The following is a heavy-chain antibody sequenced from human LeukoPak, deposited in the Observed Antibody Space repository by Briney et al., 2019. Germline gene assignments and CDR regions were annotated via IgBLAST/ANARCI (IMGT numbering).Heavy chain of an antibody. V-gene: IGHV3-30-3*01. CDR2: ISYDGSKK. Sequence: PGGSLRLSCAASGFTSSSYEMNWVRQAPGKGLEWVAVISYDGSKKHYADSVKGRFSISRDNSKSTLNLQMNSLRAEDTAVYYCARDLSGRYSYDYWGQGTLVTVSS. CDR3: ARDLSGRYSYDY. D-gene: IGHD1-26*01. J-gene: IGHJ4*02. CDR1: GFTSSSYE.